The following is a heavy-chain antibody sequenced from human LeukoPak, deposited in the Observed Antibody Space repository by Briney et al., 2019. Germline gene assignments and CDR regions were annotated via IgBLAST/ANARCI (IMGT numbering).Heavy chain of an antibody. CDR2: IYTSGST. J-gene: IGHJ6*02. Sequence: SETLSLTCTVSGGSISSYYWSWIRQPAGKGLEWIGRIYTSGSTNYNPSLKSRVTMSVDTSKNQFSLKLSSVTAADTAVYYCARVKAAAGTSYYYYGMDVWGQGTTVTVSS. V-gene: IGHV4-4*07. CDR3: ARVKAAAGTSYYYYGMDV. CDR1: GGSISSYY. D-gene: IGHD6-13*01.